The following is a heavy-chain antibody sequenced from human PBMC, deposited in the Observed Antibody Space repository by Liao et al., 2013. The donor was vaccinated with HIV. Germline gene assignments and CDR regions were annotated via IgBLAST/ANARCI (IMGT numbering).Heavy chain of an antibody. CDR3: ARGPTRITLFGVVTSYWYFDL. J-gene: IGHJ2*01. V-gene: IGHV4-59*12. D-gene: IGHD3-3*01. Sequence: QVQLQESGSGLVKPSETLSLTCTVSGGSISSYYWSWIRQPPGKGLEWIGYIYYSGNTNYNPYLKSRVTISVDTSKNQFSLKLTSVTAADTAVYYCARGPTRITLFGVVTSYWYFDLWGRGTLVIVSS. CDR1: GGSISSYY. CDR2: IYYSGNT.